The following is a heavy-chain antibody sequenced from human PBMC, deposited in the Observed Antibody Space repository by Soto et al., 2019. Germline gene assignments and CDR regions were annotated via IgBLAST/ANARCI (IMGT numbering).Heavy chain of an antibody. J-gene: IGHJ4*02. Sequence: PGGSLRLSCEASGFTFRNYKMNWVRQAPGKGLEWVSQISIGSSSMDYADSVKGRFTISRDNAKNSLYLQMNSLRAEDTAVYYCVADVPNSSGYVPIDYWGQGILVTVSS. CDR2: ISIGSSSM. CDR1: GFTFRNYK. V-gene: IGHV3-48*01. D-gene: IGHD3-22*01. CDR3: VADVPNSSGYVPIDY.